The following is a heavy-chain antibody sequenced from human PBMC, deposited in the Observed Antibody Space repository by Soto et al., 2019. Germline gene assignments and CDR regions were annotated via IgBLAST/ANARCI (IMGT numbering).Heavy chain of an antibody. CDR3: AREGHSYGFGLDY. D-gene: IGHD5-18*01. CDR2: IYYSGST. Sequence: SETLSLTCTVSGGSISSGDYYWSWIRQPPGKGLEWIGYIYYSGSTYYNPSLKSRVTISVDTSKNQFSLKLSSVTAADTAVYYCAREGHSYGFGLDYWGQGNLVTVSS. J-gene: IGHJ4*02. V-gene: IGHV4-30-4*01. CDR1: GGSISSGDYY.